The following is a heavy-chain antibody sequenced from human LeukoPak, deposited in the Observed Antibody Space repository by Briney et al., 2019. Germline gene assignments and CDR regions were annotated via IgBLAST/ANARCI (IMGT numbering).Heavy chain of an antibody. CDR3: ARDPTIYIVATMSRYYYYGMDV. V-gene: IGHV1-18*01. Sequence: AASVKVSCKASGYTFTSYGISWVRQAPGQGLEWMGWISAYNGNTNYAQKLQGRVTMTTDTSTSTAYMELRSLRSDDTAVYYCARDPTIYIVATMSRYYYYGMDVWGQGTTVTVSS. J-gene: IGHJ6*02. D-gene: IGHD5-12*01. CDR2: ISAYNGNT. CDR1: GYTFTSYG.